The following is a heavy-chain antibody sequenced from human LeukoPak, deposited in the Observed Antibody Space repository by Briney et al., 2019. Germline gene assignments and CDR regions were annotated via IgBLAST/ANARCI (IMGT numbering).Heavy chain of an antibody. Sequence: SQTLSLTCTVSGGSISSGSYYWSWIRQPAGKGLEWIGRIYTSGSTNCNPSLKSRVTISVDTSKNQFSLKLSSVTAADTAVYYCARLLTYWGQGTLVTVSS. CDR1: GGSISSGSYY. V-gene: IGHV4-61*02. CDR2: IYTSGST. J-gene: IGHJ4*02. CDR3: ARLLTY.